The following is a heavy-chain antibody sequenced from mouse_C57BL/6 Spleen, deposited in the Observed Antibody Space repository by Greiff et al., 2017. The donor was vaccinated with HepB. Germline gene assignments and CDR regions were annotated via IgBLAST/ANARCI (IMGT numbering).Heavy chain of an antibody. CDR1: GFTFSSYA. V-gene: IGHV5-9-1*02. CDR3: TREVTTVVAKDYYAMDY. D-gene: IGHD1-1*01. Sequence: EVKLMESGEGLVKPGGSLKLSCAASGFTFSSYAMSWVRQTPEKRLEWVAYISSGGDYSYYADTVKGRVTISRDNARNTLYLQMSSLKSEDTAMYYCTREVTTVVAKDYYAMDYWGQGTSVTVSS. CDR2: ISSGGDYS. J-gene: IGHJ4*01.